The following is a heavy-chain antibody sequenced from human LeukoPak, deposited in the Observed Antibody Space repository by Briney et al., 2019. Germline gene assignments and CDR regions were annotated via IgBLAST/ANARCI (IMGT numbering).Heavy chain of an antibody. V-gene: IGHV4-34*01. J-gene: IGHJ4*02. CDR3: ARVSNVDTAMVPVWYYSDY. D-gene: IGHD5-18*01. Sequence: SETLSLTCAVYGGSFSGYYWSWIRQPPGKGLEWIGEINHSGSTNYNPSLKSRVTISVDTSKNQFSLKLSSVTAADTAVYYCARVSNVDTAMVPVWYYSDYWGQGTLVTVSS. CDR1: GGSFSGYY. CDR2: INHSGST.